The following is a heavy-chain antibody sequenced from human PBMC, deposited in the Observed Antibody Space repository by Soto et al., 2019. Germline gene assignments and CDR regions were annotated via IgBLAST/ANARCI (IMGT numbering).Heavy chain of an antibody. Sequence: QVQLQESGPGLVKPSQTLSLSCTVSGGSITSDNYYWSWIRQHPGKGLEWIGYIYYSGTTQYNPSLTSRVTISVETSKNQFSLKLSSVTAADTAVYYCARQLWLRGGFDPWGQGTLVTVSS. CDR3: ARQLWLRGGFDP. J-gene: IGHJ5*02. V-gene: IGHV4-31*03. CDR2: IYYSGTT. CDR1: GGSITSDNYY. D-gene: IGHD5-18*01.